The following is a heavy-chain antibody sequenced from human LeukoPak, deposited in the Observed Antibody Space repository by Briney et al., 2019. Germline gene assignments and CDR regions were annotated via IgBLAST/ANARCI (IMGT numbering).Heavy chain of an antibody. Sequence: GGSLRLSCAASGFMFSSNWMSWVRLAPGKGLEWVANIKEDRTETYYVDSVKGRFTISRDNAKNSLYLQMNSLRVEDTAAYYCAKEGRSLQTYWGQGTLVTVSS. J-gene: IGHJ4*02. V-gene: IGHV3-7*03. CDR3: AKEGRSLQTY. D-gene: IGHD5-24*01. CDR2: IKEDRTET. CDR1: GFMFSSNW.